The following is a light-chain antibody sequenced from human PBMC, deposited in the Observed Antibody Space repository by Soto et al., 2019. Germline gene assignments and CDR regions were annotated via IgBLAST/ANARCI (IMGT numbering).Light chain of an antibody. V-gene: IGKV1-39*01. CDR1: QSISGS. Sequence: IQMTQSPSSLSASVRDRVTITCRASQSISGSLNWYQQKPGKAPKLLIYGASTMQSGVTSRFSGSRSGTDYTLTISSLEPEDVAVDYCQQRSNWPFTFGPGTKVDI. CDR3: QQRSNWPFT. CDR2: GAS. J-gene: IGKJ3*01.